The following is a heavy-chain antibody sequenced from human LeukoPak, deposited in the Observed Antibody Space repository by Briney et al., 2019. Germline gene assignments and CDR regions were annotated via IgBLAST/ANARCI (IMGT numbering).Heavy chain of an antibody. D-gene: IGHD1-1*01. J-gene: IGHJ3*02. CDR2: IIPIFGTA. CDR3: ARVRGQLERRRAFDI. Sequence: ASVKVSCKASGGTFSSYAISWVRQAPGQGLEWMGGIIPIFGTANYAQKFQGRVTITADESTSTAYMELSSLRSEDTAVYYCARVRGQLERRRAFDIWRQGTMVTVSS. CDR1: GGTFSSYA. V-gene: IGHV1-69*01.